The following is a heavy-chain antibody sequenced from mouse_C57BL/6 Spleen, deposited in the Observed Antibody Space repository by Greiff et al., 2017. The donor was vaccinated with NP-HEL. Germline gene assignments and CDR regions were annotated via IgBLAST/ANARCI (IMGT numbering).Heavy chain of an antibody. V-gene: IGHV14-1*01. J-gene: IGHJ3*01. CDR1: GFNIKDYY. Sequence: VQLQQSGAELVRPGASVKLSCTASGFNIKDYYMHWVKQRPEQGLEWIGRIDPEDGDTEYAPKFQGKATMTADTSSNTAYLQLSSLTSEDTAVYYCTTWEVYYDYDEGFAYWGQGTLVTVSA. CDR3: TTWEVYYDYDEGFAY. CDR2: IDPEDGDT. D-gene: IGHD2-4*01.